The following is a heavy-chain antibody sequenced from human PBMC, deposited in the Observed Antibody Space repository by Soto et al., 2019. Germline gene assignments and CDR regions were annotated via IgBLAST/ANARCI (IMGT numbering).Heavy chain of an antibody. Sequence: GASVKVSCKASGYTFTSYGISWVRQAPGQGLEWMGWISAYNGNTNYAQKLQGRVTMTTDTSTSTAYMELRSLRSDDTAVYYCARVFWYCSSTSCYTMSTKARSDNNWFDPWGQGTLVTVSS. J-gene: IGHJ5*02. D-gene: IGHD2-2*02. CDR2: ISAYNGNT. V-gene: IGHV1-18*01. CDR3: ARVFWYCSSTSCYTMSTKARSDNNWFDP. CDR1: GYTFTSYG.